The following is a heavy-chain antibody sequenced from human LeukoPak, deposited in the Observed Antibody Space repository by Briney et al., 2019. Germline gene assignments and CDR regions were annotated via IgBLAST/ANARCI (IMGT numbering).Heavy chain of an antibody. CDR1: GFTFSSYD. V-gene: IGHV3-30*18. CDR2: ILSDGNDK. Sequence: EGSLRLSCAASGFTFSSYDMHWVRQAPGRGLEWVAIILSDGNDKYYADSVKGRFTISRDNSKDTLDLQMNSLRAEDTAVYYCAKDRTSTWSWDYWGQGTLVIVSS. CDR3: AKDRTSTWSWDY. D-gene: IGHD6-13*01. J-gene: IGHJ4*02.